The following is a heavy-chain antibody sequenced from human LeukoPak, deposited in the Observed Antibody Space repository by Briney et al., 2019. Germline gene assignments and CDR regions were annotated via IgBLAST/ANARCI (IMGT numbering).Heavy chain of an antibody. Sequence: GASVKVSFEASGYTFTSYDINWVRQATGQGLEWMGWMNPNSGNTGCAQKFQGRVTITRNTSISTAYMELSSLRSEDTAVYYCANRRGYGFDYWGQGTLVTVSS. CDR3: ANRRGYGFDY. CDR2: MNPNSGNT. CDR1: GYTFTSYD. V-gene: IGHV1-8*03. J-gene: IGHJ4*02. D-gene: IGHD1-14*01.